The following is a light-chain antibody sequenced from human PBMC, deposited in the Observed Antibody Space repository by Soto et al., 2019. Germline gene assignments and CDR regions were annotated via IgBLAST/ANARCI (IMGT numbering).Light chain of an antibody. J-gene: IGKJ1*01. CDR2: DAS. CDR3: QQYNVYSPT. CDR1: QSISFW. V-gene: IGKV1-5*01. Sequence: DIQMTQSPPTLPASVGDRVTITCQASQSISFWLAWYQQKPGKAPNLLIYDASTLQSGVPSRFSGSGSGTEFTLTISRLQPDDFATYYCQQYNVYSPTFGQGTKVDIK.